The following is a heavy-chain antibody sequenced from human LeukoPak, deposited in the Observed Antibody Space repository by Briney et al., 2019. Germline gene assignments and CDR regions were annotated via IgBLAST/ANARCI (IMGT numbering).Heavy chain of an antibody. CDR2: ISGSGGST. D-gene: IGHD5-18*01. CDR1: GFTFSSYA. Sequence: GGSLRLSCAASGFTFSSYAMSWVRQAPGKELEWVSAISGSGGSTYYADSVKGRFTISRDNSKNTLYLQMNSLRAEDTAVYYCGKVVIGYGYGTIDYWGQGTLVTVSS. V-gene: IGHV3-23*01. CDR3: GKVVIGYGYGTIDY. J-gene: IGHJ4*02.